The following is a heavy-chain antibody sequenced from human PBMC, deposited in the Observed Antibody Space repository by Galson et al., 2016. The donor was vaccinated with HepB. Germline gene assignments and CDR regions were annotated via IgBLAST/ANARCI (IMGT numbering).Heavy chain of an antibody. J-gene: IGHJ6*02. CDR3: ARGGGYGDSPDYYYGVDV. D-gene: IGHD4-17*01. CDR2: VSSTGST. Sequence: SETLSLTCTVSGGSISPHFWSWIRQPPGKELEWVGYVSSTGSTNYNPSLQSRITISVDTSKDYFSLKLPSVTAADTAVYYCARGGGYGDSPDYYYGVDVWGQGTTVIVSS. V-gene: IGHV4-59*11. CDR1: GGSISPHF.